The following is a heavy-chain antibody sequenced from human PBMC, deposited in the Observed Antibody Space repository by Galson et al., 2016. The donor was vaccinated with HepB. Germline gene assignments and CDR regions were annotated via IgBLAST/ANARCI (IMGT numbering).Heavy chain of an antibody. J-gene: IGHJ4*02. D-gene: IGHD2-15*01. CDR2: INGDGFQK. CDR1: GFTFSDYY. Sequence: SLRLSCAASGFTFSDYYMSWVRQAPGKGLEWLGNINGDGFQKSYVDSVKGRFTFSRDNAKNSLFLQLNSLRVEDTAVYYCVTVGYRTVGSWFVPFDNWGQGTLVTVSS. CDR3: VTVGYRTVGSWFVPFDN. V-gene: IGHV3-7*03.